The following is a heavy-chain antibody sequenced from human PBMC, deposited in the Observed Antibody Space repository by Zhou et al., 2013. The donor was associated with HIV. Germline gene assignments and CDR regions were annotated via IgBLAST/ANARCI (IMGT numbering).Heavy chain of an antibody. CDR3: ARDLSVLRFFDWLQYYYYYMDV. D-gene: IGHD3-9*01. J-gene: IGHJ6*03. CDR1: GGTFSSYA. CDR2: ISSYRGHT. Sequence: QVQLVQSGAEVKKPGSSVKVSCKASGGTFSSYAISWVRQAPGQGLEWMGWISSYRGHTDYAQKLQGRVSVTTDTSTNTAYMELRSLRSDDTAVYYCARDLSVLRFFDWLQYYYYYMDVWGKGTTVTVSS. V-gene: IGHV1-18*01.